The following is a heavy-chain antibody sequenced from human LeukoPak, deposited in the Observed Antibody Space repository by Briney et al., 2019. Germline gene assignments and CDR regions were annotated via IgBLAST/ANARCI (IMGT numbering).Heavy chain of an antibody. CDR3: ARDRQDDYGDLEPFDY. Sequence: GGSLRLSCAASGFTFSSYSMNWVRQAPGKGPEWVSSISSSSSYIYYADSVKGRFTISRDNAKNSLYLQMNSLRAEDTAVYYCARDRQDDYGDLEPFDYWGQGTLVTVSS. CDR1: GFTFSSYS. CDR2: ISSSSSYI. J-gene: IGHJ4*02. D-gene: IGHD4-17*01. V-gene: IGHV3-21*01.